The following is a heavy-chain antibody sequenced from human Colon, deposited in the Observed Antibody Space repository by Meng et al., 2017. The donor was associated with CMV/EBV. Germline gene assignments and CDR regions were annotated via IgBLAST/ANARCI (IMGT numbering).Heavy chain of an antibody. D-gene: IGHD2-2*01. J-gene: IGHJ4*02. CDR1: GFRFGTYA. V-gene: IGHV3-23*01. Sequence: GGFLRLSCEASGFRFGTYAMTWVRQGPAVGREWVASISDSGGTTYYEDSVKGRFIISKDNSQDTLYLQLSSLRANDTAVYFCARREWDYHLHDWGQGTLVTVSS. CDR3: ARREWDYHLHD. CDR2: ISDSGGTT.